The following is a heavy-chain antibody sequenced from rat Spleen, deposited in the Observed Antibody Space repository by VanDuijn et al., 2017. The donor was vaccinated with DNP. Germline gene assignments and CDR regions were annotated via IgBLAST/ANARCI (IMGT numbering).Heavy chain of an antibody. CDR2: ISYDGSST. CDR3: ARHRTISPHYYDMDV. CDR1: GFTFSNYG. D-gene: IGHD3-8*01. Sequence: EVQLVESGGGLVQPGRSLKLSCAASGFTFSNYGMAWVRQAPTKGLEWVATISYDGSSTYYRDSVKGRFTISRDNAKSTLYLQMDSLRSEDTATYYCARHRTISPHYYDMDVWGQGASVTVSS. J-gene: IGHJ4*01. V-gene: IGHV5-29*01.